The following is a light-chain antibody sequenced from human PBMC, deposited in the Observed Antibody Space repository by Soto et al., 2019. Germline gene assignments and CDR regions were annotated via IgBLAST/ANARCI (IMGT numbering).Light chain of an antibody. J-gene: IGKJ1*01. CDR3: QPYGSSPLVT. V-gene: IGKV3-20*01. Sequence: EIVLTQSPGTLSLSPGERATLSCRASQRVSSSYLAWYQQKPGQAPRLLIYGASSRATGIPDRFSGSGSGTDFPLTISRLEPEDFAVYYCQPYGSSPLVTFGQGTKVEIK. CDR1: QRVSSSY. CDR2: GAS.